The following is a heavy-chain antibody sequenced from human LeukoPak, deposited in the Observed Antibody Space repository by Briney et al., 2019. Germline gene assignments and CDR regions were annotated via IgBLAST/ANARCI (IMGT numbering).Heavy chain of an antibody. V-gene: IGHV3-11*01. CDR3: ARSIGLTGGGVDV. D-gene: IGHD3-9*01. CDR1: GFTFSDYN. CDR2: ITNGGSTI. Sequence: GGSLRLSCAASGFTFSDYNMNWVRQAPGKGLEWVSYITNGGSTIHHADSVKGRFTISRDNAKKTLYLQMNSLRTEDTAVYYCARSIGLTGGGVDVWGQGTTVTVSS. J-gene: IGHJ6*02.